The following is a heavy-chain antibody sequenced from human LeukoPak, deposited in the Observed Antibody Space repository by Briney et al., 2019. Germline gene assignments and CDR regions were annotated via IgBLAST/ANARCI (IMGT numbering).Heavy chain of an antibody. CDR1: GDSVSSNSAA. Sequence: SQTLSLTCAISGDSVSSNSAAWNWIRQSPSRGLEWLGRTYYRSKWYNDYAVSVKSRITINPDTSKNQFSLKLSSVTAADTAVYYCARGSPGGSYRALHLYYMDVWGKGTTVTVSS. CDR3: ARGSPGGSYRALHLYYMDV. D-gene: IGHD3-16*02. CDR2: TYYRSKWYN. V-gene: IGHV6-1*01. J-gene: IGHJ6*03.